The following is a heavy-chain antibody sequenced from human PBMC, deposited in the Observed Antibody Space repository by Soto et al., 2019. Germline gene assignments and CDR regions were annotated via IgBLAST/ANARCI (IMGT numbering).Heavy chain of an antibody. D-gene: IGHD6-19*01. CDR2: ISAYNGNT. V-gene: IGHV1-18*04. CDR3: ARDITAYSSGWYQGPIRSV. CDR1: WYTFTSYG. Sequence: ASVKVSCSASWYTFTSYGISWVRQAPVQGLEWMGWISAYNGNTNYAQKLQGRVTMTTDTSTSTAYMELRSLRSDDTAVYHCARDITAYSSGWYQGPIRSVWGQGTLVTVSS. J-gene: IGHJ4*02.